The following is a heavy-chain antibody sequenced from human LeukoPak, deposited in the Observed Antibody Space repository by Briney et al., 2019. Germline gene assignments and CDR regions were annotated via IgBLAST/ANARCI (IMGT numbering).Heavy chain of an antibody. D-gene: IGHD2/OR15-2a*01. CDR1: GFTFSSYW. Sequence: GGSLRLSCAASGFTFSSYWMSWVRQAPGKGLEWVANIKQDGSEKYYVDSVKGRFTISRDNAKNSLYLQMTSLRAEDTAVYYCAKDQRFALSNYDYWGQGTLVTVSS. V-gene: IGHV3-7*03. CDR2: IKQDGSEK. CDR3: AKDQRFALSNYDY. J-gene: IGHJ4*02.